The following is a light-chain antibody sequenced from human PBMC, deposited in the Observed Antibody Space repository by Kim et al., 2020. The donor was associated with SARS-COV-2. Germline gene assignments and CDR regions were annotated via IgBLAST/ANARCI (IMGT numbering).Light chain of an antibody. V-gene: IGKV1-5*03. CDR1: QTISTF. J-gene: IGKJ1*01. CDR3: LQYSSSPQT. Sequence: SVGDRVIITCRASQTISTFLAWYQHRPGKAPKLLISQASSLQSEVPSRFSGSGSGTEFTLSISSLQPDDFATYYCLQYSSSPQTFGQGTKVDIK. CDR2: QAS.